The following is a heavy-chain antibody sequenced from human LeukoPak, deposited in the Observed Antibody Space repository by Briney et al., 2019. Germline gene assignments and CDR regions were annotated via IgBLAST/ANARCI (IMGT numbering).Heavy chain of an antibody. D-gene: IGHD3-10*01. J-gene: IGHJ4*02. CDR1: GFTFSYYS. CDR2: ISSSSKTI. CDR3: ARDFGRFGEYVPDY. Sequence: PGGSLRLSCAASGFTFSYYSMNWVRQAPGKGLEWVSYISSSSKTIYYADSVKGRFTISRDNAKKSLDLQMNSLRAEDTAVYYCARDFGRFGEYVPDYWGQGTLVTVSS. V-gene: IGHV3-48*01.